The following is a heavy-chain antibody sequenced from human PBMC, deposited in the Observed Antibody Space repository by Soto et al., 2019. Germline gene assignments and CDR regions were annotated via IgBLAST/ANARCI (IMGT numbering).Heavy chain of an antibody. D-gene: IGHD3-22*01. Sequence: GGSLRLSCAASGFTFSNAWMNWVRQAPGKGLEWVGRIKSKTDGGTTDYAAPVKGRFTISRDDSKNTLYLRMNSLKTEDTAVYYCTTDSYYYDSSSHYWGQGTLVTVSS. CDR3: TTDSYYYDSSSHY. V-gene: IGHV3-15*07. CDR2: IKSKTDGGTT. CDR1: GFTFSNAW. J-gene: IGHJ4*02.